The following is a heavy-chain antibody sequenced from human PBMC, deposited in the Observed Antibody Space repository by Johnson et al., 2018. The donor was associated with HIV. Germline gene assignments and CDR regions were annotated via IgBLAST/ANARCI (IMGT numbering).Heavy chain of an antibody. CDR1: GFTFSSYA. J-gene: IGHJ3*02. Sequence: HVQLVESGGGVVQPGRSLRLSCAASGFTFSSYAMHWVRQAPGKGLEWVAVISYDGSNKYYADSVKGRFNISRDNSKNTLYLQMNSLRAEDTAVYYCARDWGLYSSGWYVDAFDIWGQGTMVTVSS. CDR2: ISYDGSNK. D-gene: IGHD6-19*01. V-gene: IGHV3-30-3*01. CDR3: ARDWGLYSSGWYVDAFDI.